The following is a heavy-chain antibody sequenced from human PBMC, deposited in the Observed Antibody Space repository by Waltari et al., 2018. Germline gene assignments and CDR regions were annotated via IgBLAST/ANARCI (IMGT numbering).Heavy chain of an antibody. Sequence: QVQLVESGGGVVQPGRSLRLSCAASGFTFSSYAMHWVRQAPGKGLEWVAVISYDGSNKYYADSVKGRFTISRDNSKNTLYLQMNSLRAEDTAVYYCARDYSNYKRFDYWGQGTLVIVSS. CDR1: GFTFSSYA. J-gene: IGHJ4*02. V-gene: IGHV3-30-3*01. CDR3: ARDYSNYKRFDY. CDR2: ISYDGSNK. D-gene: IGHD4-4*01.